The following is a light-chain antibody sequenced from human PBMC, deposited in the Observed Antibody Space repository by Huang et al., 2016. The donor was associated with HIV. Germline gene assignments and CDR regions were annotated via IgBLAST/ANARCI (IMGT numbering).Light chain of an antibody. Sequence: DIQMTQSPSSLSAFVGDTVTITCRASQVIGNSLAWYQQKPGRPPKLLIYVASTLQSGGPSRCSGSGSGTDFTLTISNLQTEDVATDYCQKYDSAPRTFGQGTRV. CDR3: QKYDSAPRT. CDR2: VAS. CDR1: QVIGNS. J-gene: IGKJ1*01. V-gene: IGKV1-27*01.